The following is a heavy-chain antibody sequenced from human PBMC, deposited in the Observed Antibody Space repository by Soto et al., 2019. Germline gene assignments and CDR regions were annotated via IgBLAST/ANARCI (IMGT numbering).Heavy chain of an antibody. J-gene: IGHJ5*02. Sequence: ETLSLAWTVSGGSLSVYYWSWVRQPPGRGLEWVGYIHNSGSNVDKSSPKSRVTISVDTSKNQFSLKLSSVTAADTAVYYCAKGSRGWFDPWGQGTLVTVSS. CDR2: IHNSGSN. D-gene: IGHD3-16*01. CDR3: AKGSRGWFDP. V-gene: IGHV4-59*12. CDR1: GGSLSVYY.